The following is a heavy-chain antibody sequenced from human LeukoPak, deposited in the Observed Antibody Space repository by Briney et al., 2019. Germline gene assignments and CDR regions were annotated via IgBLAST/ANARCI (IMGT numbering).Heavy chain of an antibody. Sequence: ASVKVSCKASGGTFSSYAISWVRQAPGQGLEWMGRIIPIFGTANYAQKFQGRVTITAGESTSTAYMELSSLRSEDTAVYYCAREATMVRGVLNWFDPWGQGTLVTVSS. J-gene: IGHJ5*02. CDR3: AREATMVRGVLNWFDP. D-gene: IGHD3-10*01. CDR1: GGTFSSYA. CDR2: IIPIFGTA. V-gene: IGHV1-69*13.